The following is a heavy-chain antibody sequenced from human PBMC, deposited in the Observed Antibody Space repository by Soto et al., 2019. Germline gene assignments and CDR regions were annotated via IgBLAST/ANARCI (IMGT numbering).Heavy chain of an antibody. V-gene: IGHV6-1*01. CDR2: TYYRSKWYN. D-gene: IGHD3-9*01. J-gene: IGHJ6*02. CDR1: GDSVSSNSAA. Sequence: SQTLSLTCAISGDSVSSNSAAWNWIRQSPSRGLEWLGRTYYRSKWYNDYAVSVKSRITINPDTSKNQFSLQLNSVTPEDTAVYYCARGAYYDILTGYYYYYGMDVWGQGTTVTVSS. CDR3: ARGAYYDILTGYYYYYGMDV.